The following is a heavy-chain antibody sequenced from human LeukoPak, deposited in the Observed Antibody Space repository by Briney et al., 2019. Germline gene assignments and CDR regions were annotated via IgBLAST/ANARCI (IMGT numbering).Heavy chain of an antibody. D-gene: IGHD5-24*01. V-gene: IGHV3-74*01. CDR1: GFTFNTYV. CDR2: IDTDGKTT. CDR3: VRDTDGYNF. Sequence: GGSLRLSCAASGFTFNTYVMHWVRQAPGKGLVWVARIDTDGKTTTYADSVKGRFTISRDNAKNMLYVQMNSLRAEDTAVYYCVRDTDGYNFWGQGTLVSVSS. J-gene: IGHJ4*02.